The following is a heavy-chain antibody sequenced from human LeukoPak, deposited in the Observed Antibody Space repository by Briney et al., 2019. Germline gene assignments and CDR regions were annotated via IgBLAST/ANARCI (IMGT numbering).Heavy chain of an antibody. D-gene: IGHD6-19*01. CDR3: ARDTSGWYNDAFDL. CDR2: ISSDSSSI. V-gene: IGHV3-48*02. CDR1: GFGFSFYS. Sequence: GGSLRLSCVASGFGFSFYSMNWVRQAPGKGLEWLSYISSDSSSIYDADSVKGRFAISRDNGKNSLYLQMNHLRDDDTAVYYCARDTSGWYNDAFDLWGQGTRVIVSS. J-gene: IGHJ3*01.